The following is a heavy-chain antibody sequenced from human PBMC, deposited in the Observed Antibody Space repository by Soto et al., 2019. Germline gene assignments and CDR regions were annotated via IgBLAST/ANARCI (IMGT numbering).Heavy chain of an antibody. V-gene: IGHV3-30-3*01. CDR2: ISHDGART. D-gene: IGHD2-8*02. Sequence: QVQLVESGGGIVQPGESLRLSCEASGFTFISYSIHWVRQAPGKGLEWVATISHDGARTSYAYSVNGRFTISRDNSKTTVYLEMNSLRVEDTAVYHCARDKDWGWHDYWGQGTLVTVSS. J-gene: IGHJ4*02. CDR3: ARDKDWGWHDY. CDR1: GFTFISYS.